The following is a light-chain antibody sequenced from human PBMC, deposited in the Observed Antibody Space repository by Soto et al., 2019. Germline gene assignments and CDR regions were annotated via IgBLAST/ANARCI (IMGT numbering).Light chain of an antibody. V-gene: IGKV3-11*01. CDR2: DAS. CDR1: QSVSSS. J-gene: IGKJ4*01. CDR3: QQHSDWPLT. Sequence: IVLIHSPSTLSLSPLERATLSFMASQSVSSSLAWYQQNPGQAPRLLIFDASNRATGIPVRFSGSGSGTDFTLTISSLEPEDFTVYYCQQHSDWPLTFGGGTKVDIK.